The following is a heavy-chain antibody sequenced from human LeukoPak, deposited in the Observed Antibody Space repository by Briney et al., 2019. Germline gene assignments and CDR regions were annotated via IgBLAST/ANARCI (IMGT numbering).Heavy chain of an antibody. CDR2: IYSGGRT. CDR3: AREGSYSDTFRRVPHYSYYMDD. J-gene: IGHJ6*03. CDR1: SFSVIGDR. D-gene: IGHD3-22*01. Sequence: PGVSLRLSCAASSFSVIGDRMNWVRQAPGKGLEWVSIIYSGGRTDYADSVKGRFTMSRNNSKNTLYLQMNSLRAEDTAVYYCAREGSYSDTFRRVPHYSYYMDDWGKGTTVTVSS. V-gene: IGHV3-53*01.